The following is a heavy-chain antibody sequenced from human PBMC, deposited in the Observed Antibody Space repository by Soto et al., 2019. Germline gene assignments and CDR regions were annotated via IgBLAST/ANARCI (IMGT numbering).Heavy chain of an antibody. J-gene: IGHJ6*02. CDR2: IIPIFGTA. V-gene: IGHV1-69*13. Sequence: SVKVSCKASGGTFSSYAISWVRQAPGQGLEWMGGIIPIFGTANYAQKFQGRVTITADESTSTAYMELSSLRSEDTAVYYCAIIVVVPAAGYYYGMDVWGQGTTVTVSS. D-gene: IGHD2-2*01. CDR3: AIIVVVPAAGYYYGMDV. CDR1: GGTFSSYA.